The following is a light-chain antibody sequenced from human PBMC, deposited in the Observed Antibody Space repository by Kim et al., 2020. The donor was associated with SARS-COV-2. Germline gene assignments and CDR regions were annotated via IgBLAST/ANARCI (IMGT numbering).Light chain of an antibody. CDR2: DVS. CDR3: SSYTSSSTK. Sequence: PGQSITLSCTGTSSDVGGYNYVSWYQQHPGKAPQLMIYDVSNRPSGVSNRFSGSMSGNTASLTISGLQAEDEADYYCSSYTSSSTKFGGGTQLTVL. V-gene: IGLV2-14*03. CDR1: SSDVGGYNY. J-gene: IGLJ3*02.